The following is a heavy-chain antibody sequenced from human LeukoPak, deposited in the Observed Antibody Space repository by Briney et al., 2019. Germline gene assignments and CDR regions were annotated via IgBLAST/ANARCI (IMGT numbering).Heavy chain of an antibody. CDR2: INYSGST. Sequence: PSETLSLTCTVSGGSISSGGYYWSWIRQHPGKGLEWIGYINYSGSTYYNPSLKSRVTISVDTSKNQFSLKLSSVTAADTAVYYCAREAYGDYVDYWGQGALVTVSS. D-gene: IGHD4-17*01. CDR3: AREAYGDYVDY. J-gene: IGHJ4*02. V-gene: IGHV4-31*03. CDR1: GGSISSGGYY.